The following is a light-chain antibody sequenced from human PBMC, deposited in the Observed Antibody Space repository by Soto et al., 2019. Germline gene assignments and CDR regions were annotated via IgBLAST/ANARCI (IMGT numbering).Light chain of an antibody. J-gene: IGKJ2*01. CDR3: QQSYSAPYT. Sequence: DIQMTQSPSSLSASIGDRVTIPCRASQSINTLLNWYQQKPGKAPKLLIYLTSSLQSGFPARFSGSGSGTDFTLTISGLQPDDFATYYCQQSYSAPYTFGQGTKLEIK. CDR1: QSINTL. V-gene: IGKV1-39*01. CDR2: LTS.